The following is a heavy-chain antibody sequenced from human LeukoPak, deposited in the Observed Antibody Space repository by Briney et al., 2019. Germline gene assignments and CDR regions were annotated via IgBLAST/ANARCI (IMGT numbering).Heavy chain of an antibody. CDR2: IYYSGST. Sequence: SQTLSLTCTVSGGSISSGGYYWSWIRQHPGKGLEWIGYIYYSGSTHYNPSLKSRVTISVDTSKTQFSLKLSSVTAADTAVYYCALGYCGGDCYGYYFDYWGQGTLVTVSS. V-gene: IGHV4-31*03. J-gene: IGHJ4*02. CDR1: GGSISSGGYY. D-gene: IGHD2-21*02. CDR3: ALGYCGGDCYGYYFDY.